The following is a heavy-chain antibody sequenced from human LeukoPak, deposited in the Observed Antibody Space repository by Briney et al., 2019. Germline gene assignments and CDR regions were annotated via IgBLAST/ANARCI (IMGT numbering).Heavy chain of an antibody. CDR3: ARAYGSGSYYNLNDY. CDR1: GFTFSSYS. Sequence: GGSLRLSCAASGFTFSSYSMNWVRQAPGKGLEWVSSISSSSSYIYYADSVKGRFTISRDSAKNSLYLQMNSLRAEDTAVYYCARAYGSGSYYNLNDYWGQGTLVTVSS. J-gene: IGHJ4*02. D-gene: IGHD3-10*01. V-gene: IGHV3-21*01. CDR2: ISSSSSYI.